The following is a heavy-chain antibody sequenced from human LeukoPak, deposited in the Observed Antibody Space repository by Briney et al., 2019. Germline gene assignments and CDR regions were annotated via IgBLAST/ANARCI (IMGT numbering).Heavy chain of an antibody. Sequence: SETLSLTCTVSGGSIRSYYWSWIRQPPGKGLEWIGYIYYSGSTNYNPSLKSRVTISVDTSKNQFSLKLSSVTAADTAVYYCARVQAPLRYFDWLSNGGCYFDYWGQGTLVTVSS. CDR3: ARVQAPLRYFDWLSNGGCYFDY. V-gene: IGHV4-59*01. D-gene: IGHD3-9*01. J-gene: IGHJ4*02. CDR1: GGSIRSYY. CDR2: IYYSGST.